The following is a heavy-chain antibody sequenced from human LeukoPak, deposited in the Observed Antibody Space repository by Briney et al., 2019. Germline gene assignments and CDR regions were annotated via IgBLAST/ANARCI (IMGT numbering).Heavy chain of an antibody. D-gene: IGHD3-10*01. CDR2: IYHSGST. CDR1: GCSISSGYY. J-gene: IGHJ4*02. V-gene: IGHV4-38-2*01. Sequence: PETLSLTCAVSGCSISSGYYWGWIRQPPGKGLEWIGSIYHSGSTYYNPSLKSRVTISVDTSKNQFSLKLNSVTAADTAVYYCAIPYYYGSGSWLYWGQGTLVTVSS. CDR3: AIPYYYGSGSWLY.